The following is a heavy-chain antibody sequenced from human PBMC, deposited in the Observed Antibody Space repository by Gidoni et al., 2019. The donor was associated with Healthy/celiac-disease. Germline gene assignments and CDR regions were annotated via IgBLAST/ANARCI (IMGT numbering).Heavy chain of an antibody. J-gene: IGHJ4*02. Sequence: QVQLVQSGAEVKKPGASVKVSCKASGYTFTSYAMHWVRQAPGQRLEWMGWINAGNGNTKYSQKFQGRVTITRDTSASTAYMELSSLRSEDTAVYYCARDKGGRWGGWLLFGGQGTLVTVSS. D-gene: IGHD6-19*01. V-gene: IGHV1-3*01. CDR2: INAGNGNT. CDR1: GYTFTSYA. CDR3: ARDKGGRWGGWLLF.